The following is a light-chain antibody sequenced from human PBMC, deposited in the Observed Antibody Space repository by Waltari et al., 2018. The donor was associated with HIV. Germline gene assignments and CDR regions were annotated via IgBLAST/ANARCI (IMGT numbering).Light chain of an antibody. CDR2: WAS. CDR1: QNLLYRSNNKNY. V-gene: IGKV4-1*01. Sequence: DIVMTQSPDSLTVSLGDRATIYCKSSQNLLYRSNNKNYVAWYQQKAGQPPKLLIYWASARESVVPARFSGGGSGTDFTLTISSLQAEDVATYYCQQYYRTPLTFGGGTKVEIK. J-gene: IGKJ4*01. CDR3: QQYYRTPLT.